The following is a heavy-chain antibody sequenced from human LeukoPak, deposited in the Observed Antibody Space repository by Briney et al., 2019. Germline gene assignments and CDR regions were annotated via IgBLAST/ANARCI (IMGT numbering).Heavy chain of an antibody. Sequence: GGSLRLSCAATGFTFSSYAMSWVRQAPGKGLEWVSAISGSGTSTYYADSVKGRFSISRDNSKDTLFLQVNSLRAEDTAVYYCARRTTIARYYFDYWAREPWSPSPQ. J-gene: IGHJ4*02. CDR1: GFTFSSYA. CDR3: ARRTTIARYYFDY. D-gene: IGHD4-11*01. V-gene: IGHV3-23*01. CDR2: ISGSGTST.